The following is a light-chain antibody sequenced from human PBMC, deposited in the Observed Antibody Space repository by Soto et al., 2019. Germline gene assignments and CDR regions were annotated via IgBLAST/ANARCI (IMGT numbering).Light chain of an antibody. CDR2: DAS. J-gene: IGKJ2*01. CDR1: QSVSSN. V-gene: IGKV3-15*01. CDR3: QQYNNWPRT. Sequence: EIVMTQSPATLSVSPGERATLSCRASQSVSSNLAWYQQKPGQAPRLLIYDASTRATGIPARFSGSGSGTEFTLTISGLQSEDFAVYYCQQYNNWPRTFGQGTKLEIK.